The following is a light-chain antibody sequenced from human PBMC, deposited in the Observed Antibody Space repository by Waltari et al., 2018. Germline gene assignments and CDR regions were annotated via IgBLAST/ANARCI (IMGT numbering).Light chain of an antibody. Sequence: DIQMTQSPSSLSASVGDTVIMTCRASQRITHYLTWYQQKPGKAPTLLIFTASTLQSGVPSRFSGSGSETDFTLTISGLQPEDFATYYCQQSFRFPFTFGPGTKVDMK. CDR2: TAS. CDR3: QQSFRFPFT. V-gene: IGKV1-39*01. J-gene: IGKJ3*01. CDR1: QRITHY.